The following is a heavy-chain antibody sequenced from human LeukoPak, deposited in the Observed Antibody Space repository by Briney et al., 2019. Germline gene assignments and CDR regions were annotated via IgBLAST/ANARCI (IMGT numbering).Heavy chain of an antibody. D-gene: IGHD1-26*01. CDR1: GFTFSSYS. J-gene: IGHJ4*02. CDR3: ASSGSYRFDY. Sequence: PGGSLRLSCAASGFTFSSYSMNWVRQAPGKGLEWVQHITARGTAMFYADSVKGRFTISSDNAKNSLYLQMNSLRDEDTAVYYCASSGSYRFDYWGQGTLVTISS. V-gene: IGHV3-48*02. CDR2: ITARGTAM.